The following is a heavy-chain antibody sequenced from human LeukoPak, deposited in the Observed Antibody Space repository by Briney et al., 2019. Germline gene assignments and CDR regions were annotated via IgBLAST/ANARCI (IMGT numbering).Heavy chain of an antibody. CDR1: GFTFSSYA. Sequence: GGSLRLSCAASGFTFSSYAMSWVRQAPGKGLEWLSSISGSGSSTYYADSVKGRFTISRDNPKNTLYLQMNSLRAEDTAVYYCAKDTVAVAALFDPWGQGTLVTVSS. CDR2: ISGSGSST. D-gene: IGHD6-19*01. J-gene: IGHJ5*02. V-gene: IGHV3-23*01. CDR3: AKDTVAVAALFDP.